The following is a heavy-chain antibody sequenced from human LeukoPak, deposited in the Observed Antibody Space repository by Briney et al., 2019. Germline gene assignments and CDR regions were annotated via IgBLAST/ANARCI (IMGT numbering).Heavy chain of an antibody. J-gene: IGHJ6*03. CDR3: ARAGDGNWNDRDYYYYMDV. CDR1: GGTFNSYA. CDR2: IIPIFGTA. V-gene: IGHV1-69*05. D-gene: IGHD1-20*01. Sequence: SVXVSCKASGGTFNSYAISWVRQAPGQGLEWMGRIIPIFGTANYAQKFQGRVTITTDESTSTAYMELSSLRSEDTAVYYCARAGDGNWNDRDYYYYMDVWGKGTTITVSS.